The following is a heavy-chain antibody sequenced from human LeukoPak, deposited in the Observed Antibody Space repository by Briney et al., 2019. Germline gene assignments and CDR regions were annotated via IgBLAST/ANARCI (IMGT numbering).Heavy chain of an antibody. CDR2: MNPNSGNT. J-gene: IGHJ4*02. D-gene: IGHD2-15*01. CDR1: GYTFTSYD. CDR3: ARGLSWVSKDFDY. V-gene: IGHV1-8*01. Sequence: ASVKVFCKASGYTFTSYDINWVRQAPGEGVEWMGWMNPNSGNTGYAQNFQGRFTMTRNTSISTAYMDLSSLRSEDTAVYYCARGLSWVSKDFDYWGQGTLVTVSS.